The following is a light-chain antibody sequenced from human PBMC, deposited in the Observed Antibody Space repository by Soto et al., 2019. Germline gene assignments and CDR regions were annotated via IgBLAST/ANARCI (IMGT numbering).Light chain of an antibody. Sequence: QSALTQPASVSGSPGQSITISCTGTSSDVGGYDYVSWYQQHPGKAPKLMINEVSDRPSGVSNRFSGSKSDNTASLTISGLQAEDEADYYCSSYTSSSTVVFGGGTKLTVL. CDR1: SSDVGGYDY. CDR3: SSYTSSSTVV. CDR2: EVS. J-gene: IGLJ2*01. V-gene: IGLV2-14*01.